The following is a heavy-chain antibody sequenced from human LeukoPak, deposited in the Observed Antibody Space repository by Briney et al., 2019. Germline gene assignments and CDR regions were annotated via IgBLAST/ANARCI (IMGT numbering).Heavy chain of an antibody. CDR1: GYTFTGYY. CDR2: INANSGGT. J-gene: IGHJ3*02. V-gene: IGHV1-2*02. CDR3: ARGGYYYNSGYYDAFDI. D-gene: IGHD3-22*01. Sequence: GASVKVSCKPSGYTFTGYYMHWVRQALGQGLEWMGWINANSGGTNYAQRFQGRVTVTRDTSISTAYMELSRLTSDDTALYYCARGGYYYNSGYYDAFDIWGQGTMVIVSS.